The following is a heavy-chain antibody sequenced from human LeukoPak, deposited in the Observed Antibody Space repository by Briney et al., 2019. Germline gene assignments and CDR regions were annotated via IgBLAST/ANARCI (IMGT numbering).Heavy chain of an antibody. V-gene: IGHV3-30-3*01. CDR1: GFTFSSYA. CDR3: ARARVDY. J-gene: IGHJ4*02. Sequence: GRSPRLSCAASGFTFSSYAMHWVRQAPGKGLEWVAVISYDGSNKYYADSVKGRFTISRDNSKNTLYLQMNSLRAEDTAVYYCARARVDYWGQGTLVTVSS. CDR2: ISYDGSNK.